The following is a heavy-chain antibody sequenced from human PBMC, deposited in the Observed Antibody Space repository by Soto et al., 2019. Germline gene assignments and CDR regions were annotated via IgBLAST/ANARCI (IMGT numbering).Heavy chain of an antibody. Sequence: QVQLQESGPGLVRPSGTLSLTCAVSGASISSSNWWSWVRHPPGKGLKWIGDIYHDGSTNRNPSLKSRATISVDKSKNQFSLRLTSVTAADTAVYYCARHYYYANHYYYAMDVWGQGTTVTVSS. J-gene: IGHJ6*02. CDR1: GASISSSNW. CDR2: IYHDGST. CDR3: ARHYYYANHYYYAMDV. V-gene: IGHV4-4*02. D-gene: IGHD3-22*01.